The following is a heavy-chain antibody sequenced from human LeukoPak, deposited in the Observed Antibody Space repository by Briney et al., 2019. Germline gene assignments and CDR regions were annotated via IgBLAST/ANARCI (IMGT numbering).Heavy chain of an antibody. CDR1: GFTFSDYS. CDR2: ISSSSTI. CDR3: ATPPEYIQY. V-gene: IGHV3-69-1*01. Sequence: PGGSLRLSCAASGFTFSDYSMNWVRQAPGKGLEWASYISSSSTIYYADSVKGRFTISRDNAKNSLYLQMNSLRAEDTAVYYCATPPEYIQYWGQGTLVTVSS. J-gene: IGHJ1*01.